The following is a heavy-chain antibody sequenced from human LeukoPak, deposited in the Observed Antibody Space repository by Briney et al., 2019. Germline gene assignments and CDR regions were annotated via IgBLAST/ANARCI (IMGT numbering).Heavy chain of an antibody. CDR3: ARDVDVAAETNWFDP. J-gene: IGHJ5*02. D-gene: IGHD6-13*01. Sequence: ASVKVSCKASGYTFTSYGISWVRQAPGQGLEGMGWISAYNGNTNCAQKLQGRVTMTTDTSTSTAYMELRSLRSDDTAVYYCARDVDVAAETNWFDPWGQGTLVTVSS. V-gene: IGHV1-18*01. CDR2: ISAYNGNT. CDR1: GYTFTSYG.